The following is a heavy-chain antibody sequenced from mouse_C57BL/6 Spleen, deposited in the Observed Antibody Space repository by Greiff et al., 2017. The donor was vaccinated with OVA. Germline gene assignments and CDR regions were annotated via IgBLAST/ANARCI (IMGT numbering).Heavy chain of an antibody. Sequence: EVKLVESGGGLVKPGGSLKLSCAASGFTFSDYGMHWVRQAPEKGLEWVAYISSGSSTIYYADTVKGRFTISRDNAKNTLFLQMTSLRSEDTAMYYCARPGYSNWYFGVWGTGTTVTVSS. V-gene: IGHV5-17*01. J-gene: IGHJ1*03. D-gene: IGHD2-5*01. CDR2: ISSGSSTI. CDR3: ARPGYSNWYFGV. CDR1: GFTFSDYG.